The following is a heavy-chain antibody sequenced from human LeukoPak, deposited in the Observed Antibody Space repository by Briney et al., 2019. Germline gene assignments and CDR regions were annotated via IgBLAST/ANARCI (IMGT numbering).Heavy chain of an antibody. CDR3: ARVLSSSWGAYYYYGMDV. Sequence: GGSLRLSCAASGFTVSSNYMSWVRQAPGKGLEWVSYISSRSSYTKYADSVKGRLTISRDNAKNSLYLQMNSLRAEDTAVYYCARVLSSSWGAYYYYGMDVWGQGTTVTVSS. CDR1: GFTVSSNY. V-gene: IGHV3-11*06. D-gene: IGHD6-13*01. CDR2: ISSRSSYT. J-gene: IGHJ6*02.